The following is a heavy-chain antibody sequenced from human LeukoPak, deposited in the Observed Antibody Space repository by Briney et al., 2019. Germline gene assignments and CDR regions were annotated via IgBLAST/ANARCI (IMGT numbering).Heavy chain of an antibody. J-gene: IGHJ3*02. D-gene: IGHD6-13*01. CDR3: AKYHLLNSRYWRDAFDI. V-gene: IGHV3-23*01. CDR1: GFTFSSYS. Sequence: PGGSLRLSCAASGFTFSSYSMSWVRQAPGKGLEWVSAISGSGGSTYYADSVKGRFTISRDNYKNTLYLQMNILRAEATAVYYCAKYHLLNSRYWRDAFDIWGQGTMVTASS. CDR2: ISGSGGST.